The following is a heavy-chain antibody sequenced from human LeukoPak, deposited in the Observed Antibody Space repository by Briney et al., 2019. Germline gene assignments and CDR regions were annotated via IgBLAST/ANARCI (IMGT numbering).Heavy chain of an antibody. Sequence: SGGSLRISCAASGFTFSSYWMSWVRQAPGKGLEWVANIKQDGSEKYYVDSVKGRFTISRDNAKNSLYLQMNSLRAEDTAVYYCARDPTTVTTSVNYYYYMDVWGKGTTVTVSS. D-gene: IGHD4-17*01. J-gene: IGHJ6*03. V-gene: IGHV3-7*01. CDR2: IKQDGSEK. CDR3: ARDPTTVTTSVNYYYYMDV. CDR1: GFTFSSYW.